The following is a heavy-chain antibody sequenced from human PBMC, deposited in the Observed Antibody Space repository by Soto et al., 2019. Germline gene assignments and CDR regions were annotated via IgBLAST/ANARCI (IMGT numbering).Heavy chain of an antibody. D-gene: IGHD1-1*01. CDR2: IWYDGSNK. Sequence: QVQLIESGGGLVKPGGSLRLSCAASGFTFTDYYMSWIRQAPGKGLEWVAVIWYDGSNKYYADSVKGRFTISRDNSKNTLYLQMNSLRAEDTAVYYCARERGITTYYYYGMDVWGQGTTVTVSS. J-gene: IGHJ6*02. V-gene: IGHV3-33*08. CDR1: GFTFTDYY. CDR3: ARERGITTYYYYGMDV.